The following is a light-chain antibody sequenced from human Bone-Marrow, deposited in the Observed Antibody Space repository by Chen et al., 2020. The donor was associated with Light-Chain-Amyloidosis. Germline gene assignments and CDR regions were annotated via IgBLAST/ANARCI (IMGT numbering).Light chain of an antibody. Sequence: SYVLTQPSSVSVAPGQTATHACGGNNIGSTSVHWYQQTPGQAPLLFVYDDSDRPSGIPERLSGSNSGNTATLTISRVEAGDESDYYCQVWDRSSDRPVFGGGTKLTVL. J-gene: IGLJ3*02. V-gene: IGLV3-21*02. CDR2: DDS. CDR3: QVWDRSSDRPV. CDR1: NIGSTS.